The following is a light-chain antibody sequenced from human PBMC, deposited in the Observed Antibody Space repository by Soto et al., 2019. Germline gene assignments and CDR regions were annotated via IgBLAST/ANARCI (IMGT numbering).Light chain of an antibody. J-gene: IGLJ1*01. Sequence: SVLTQPPSVSGAPGQRVTISCTGSSSNIGAGYDVHWYQQLPGTVPKLLIYGNSNRPSGVPDRFSGSKSGTSASLAITGLRDEDEADYHCQSHDTSLSGSFVLGTGTKVTVL. CDR3: QSHDTSLSGSFV. CDR2: GNS. CDR1: SSNIGAGYD. V-gene: IGLV1-40*01.